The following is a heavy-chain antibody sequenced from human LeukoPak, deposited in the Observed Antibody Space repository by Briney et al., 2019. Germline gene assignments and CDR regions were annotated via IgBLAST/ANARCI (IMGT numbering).Heavy chain of an antibody. CDR2: ISTSGGST. D-gene: IGHD6-6*01. V-gene: IGHV3-23*01. Sequence: GGSLRLSCAASGFTFSSYAMSWVRQAPGKGLQWVSGISTSGGSTYYADSVKGRFTISRDNSKNTLYLQMNSLRAEDTAVYYCAKAIGTVAARPLGFWGQGTLVTVSS. CDR3: AKAIGTVAARPLGF. CDR1: GFTFSSYA. J-gene: IGHJ4*02.